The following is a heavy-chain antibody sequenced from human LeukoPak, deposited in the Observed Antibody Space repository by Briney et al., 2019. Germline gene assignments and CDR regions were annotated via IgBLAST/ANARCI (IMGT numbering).Heavy chain of an antibody. Sequence: GGSLRLSCAASGFTFDDYAMHWVRQAPGKGLEWVSGISWNSGSIGYADSVKGRFTISRDNAKNSLYLQMNSLRAEDTALYYCAKGTYYYDSSGTGAFDIWGQGTMVTVSS. CDR2: ISWNSGSI. V-gene: IGHV3-9*01. CDR3: AKGTYYYDSSGTGAFDI. CDR1: GFTFDDYA. D-gene: IGHD3-22*01. J-gene: IGHJ3*02.